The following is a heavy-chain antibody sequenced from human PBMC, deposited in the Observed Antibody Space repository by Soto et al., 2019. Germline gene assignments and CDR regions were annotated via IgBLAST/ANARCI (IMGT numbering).Heavy chain of an antibody. CDR2: ISYDGRVK. V-gene: IGHV3-30*04. CDR3: ARDFIVGAPDYFDY. J-gene: IGHJ4*02. CDR1: GFTFSDYP. Sequence: QVQLVESGGGVVQPGRSLSLSCAASGFTFSDYPMHWVRQAPGKGLEWVAVISYDGRVKYYVDSVKGRFTISRDDSQNTLYLQMNSLRVDDTAVYYCARDFIVGAPDYFDYWGQGTLVTVSS. D-gene: IGHD1-26*01.